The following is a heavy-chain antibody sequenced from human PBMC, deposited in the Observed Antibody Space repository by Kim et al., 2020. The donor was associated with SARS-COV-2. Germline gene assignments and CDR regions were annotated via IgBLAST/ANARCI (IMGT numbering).Heavy chain of an antibody. D-gene: IGHD3-3*01. V-gene: IGHV3-48*02. CDR3: ARDILIFLEWPSTGMDV. J-gene: IGHJ6*02. Sequence: VKGRFTISRDNAKNSLYLQMNSLRDEDTSVYYCARDILIFLEWPSTGMDVWGQGTTVTVSS.